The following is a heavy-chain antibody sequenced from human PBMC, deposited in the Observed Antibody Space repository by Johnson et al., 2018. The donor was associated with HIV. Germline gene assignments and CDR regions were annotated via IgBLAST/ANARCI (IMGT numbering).Heavy chain of an antibody. V-gene: IGHV3-20*04. Sequence: VQLVESGGGVVRPGGSLRLSCAASGISFDDYGMSWVRQAPGKGLEWVSGINWNGGSTGYADSVKGRFTISRDNAKNSLYLQMNSLRAEDTALYYCARVRYGGNSRSNAFDIWGQGTMVTVSS. D-gene: IGHD4-23*01. J-gene: IGHJ3*02. CDR1: GISFDDYG. CDR2: INWNGGST. CDR3: ARVRYGGNSRSNAFDI.